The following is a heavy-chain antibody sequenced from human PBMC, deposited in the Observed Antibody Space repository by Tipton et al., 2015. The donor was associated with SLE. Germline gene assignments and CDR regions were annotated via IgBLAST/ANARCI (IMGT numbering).Heavy chain of an antibody. CDR1: GGSFSGYY. CDR3: ARGKDIVVARDAFDI. V-gene: IGHV4-34*01. Sequence: TLSLTCAVYGGSFSGYYWSWIRQPPGKGLEWIGEINHSGSTNYNPSLKSRVTISVDTSKNQFSLKLSSVTAADTAVYYRARGKDIVVARDAFDIWGQGTMVTVSS. J-gene: IGHJ3*02. D-gene: IGHD2-15*01. CDR2: INHSGST.